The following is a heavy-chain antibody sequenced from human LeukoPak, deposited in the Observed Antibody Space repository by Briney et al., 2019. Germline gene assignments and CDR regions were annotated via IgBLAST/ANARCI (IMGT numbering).Heavy chain of an antibody. V-gene: IGHV4-31*03. CDR3: ARPYNIYYFDY. CDR2: IYYSGST. CDR1: GGSLRGGNCY. J-gene: IGHJ4*01. Sequence: SETLSLTCTVSGGSLRGGNCYWTWIRHPPGKGLEWIGYIYYSGSTYYSPSLRSRVTMSLDTSQNQFSLRLRSVTAADTAVYYCARPYNIYYFDYWGQGLLVTVSS. D-gene: IGHD5-24*01.